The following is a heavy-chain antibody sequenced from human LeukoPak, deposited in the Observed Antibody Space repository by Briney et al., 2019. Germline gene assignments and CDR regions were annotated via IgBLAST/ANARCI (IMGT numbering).Heavy chain of an antibody. D-gene: IGHD5-12*01. CDR1: SGSITVNSHY. Sequence: SETLSLTCTVSSGSITVNSHYLSWIRQPPGKGLEWIGSISHTGNTYYTPSLRSRVTVSVDKSQNQFFLRLSSVTAADTAVYYCARDVGYSALNYYYYYMDVWGKGTTVTVSS. J-gene: IGHJ6*03. V-gene: IGHV4-39*07. CDR2: ISHTGNT. CDR3: ARDVGYSALNYYYYYMDV.